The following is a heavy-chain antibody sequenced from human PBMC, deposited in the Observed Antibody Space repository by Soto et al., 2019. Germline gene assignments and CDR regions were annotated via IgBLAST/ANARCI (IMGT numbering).Heavy chain of an antibody. J-gene: IGHJ4*02. CDR3: AKSHYDSSGYYYWYYFDY. D-gene: IGHD3-22*01. Sequence: PGGSLRLSCAASGFTFSSYAMIWVRQAPGKGLEWVSAISGSGGSTYYADSVKGRFTISRDNSKNTLYLQMNSLRAEDTAVYYCAKSHYDSSGYYYWYYFDYWGQGTLVTVSS. CDR1: GFTFSSYA. CDR2: ISGSGGST. V-gene: IGHV3-23*01.